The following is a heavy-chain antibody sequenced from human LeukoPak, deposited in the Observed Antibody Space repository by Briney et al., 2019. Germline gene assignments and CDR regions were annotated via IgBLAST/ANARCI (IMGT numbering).Heavy chain of an antibody. Sequence: GGSLRLSCAASGFTFSSYEMNWVRQAPGKGLEWVSYISSSGSTIYYADSVKGRFTISRDNAKNSLYLQMNSLRAEDTAVHYCASLPTGPYNWFDPWGQGTLVTVSS. CDR1: GFTFSSYE. CDR3: ASLPTGPYNWFDP. V-gene: IGHV3-48*03. CDR2: ISSSGSTI. J-gene: IGHJ5*02. D-gene: IGHD4-11*01.